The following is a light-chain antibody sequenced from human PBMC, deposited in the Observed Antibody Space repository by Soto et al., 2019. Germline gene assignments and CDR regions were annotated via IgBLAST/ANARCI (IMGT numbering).Light chain of an antibody. Sequence: EIVMTQSPATLSVSPGERATLSCRASQSVSSNLAWYQQKPGQAPRLLIYGASTRATGIPARFSGSGSGTEFTLTISSXQSEDFAVYYCQQYNNWPLTFGGGTKVDTK. CDR1: QSVSSN. CDR2: GAS. V-gene: IGKV3-15*01. CDR3: QQYNNWPLT. J-gene: IGKJ4*01.